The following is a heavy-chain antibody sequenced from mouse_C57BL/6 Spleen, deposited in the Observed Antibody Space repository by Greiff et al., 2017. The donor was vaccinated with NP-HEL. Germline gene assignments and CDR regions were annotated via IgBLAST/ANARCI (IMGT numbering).Heavy chain of an antibody. CDR2: ISSGSSTI. D-gene: IGHD2-4*01. J-gene: IGHJ3*01. CDR1: GFTFSDYG. V-gene: IGHV5-17*01. CDR3: ARKEACYYDYGGFAY. Sequence: DVMLVESGGGLVKPGGSLKLSCAASGFTFSDYGMHWVRQAPEKGLEWVAYISSGSSTIYYADTVKGRFTISRDNAKNTLFLQMTSLRSEDTAMYYCARKEACYYDYGGFAYWGQGTLGTGSA.